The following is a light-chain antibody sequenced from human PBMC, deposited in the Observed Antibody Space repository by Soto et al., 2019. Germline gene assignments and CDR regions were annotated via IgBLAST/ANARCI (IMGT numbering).Light chain of an antibody. J-gene: IGKJ1*01. CDR1: QTISSW. Sequence: DIQMTQSPSTLSGSVGDRVTITCRASQTISSWLAWYQQKPGKAPKLLIYSASTLQSGVPSRFSGSGSGPDFTLTIASLQPEDSATYYCQQSYNLPWTFGPGTKVDIK. CDR2: SAS. CDR3: QQSYNLPWT. V-gene: IGKV1-39*01.